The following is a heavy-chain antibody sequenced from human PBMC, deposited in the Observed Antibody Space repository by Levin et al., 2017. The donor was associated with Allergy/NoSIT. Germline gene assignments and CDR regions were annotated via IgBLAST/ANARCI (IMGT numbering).Heavy chain of an antibody. J-gene: IGHJ4*02. D-gene: IGHD5-18*01. CDR2: ISSSSSYI. Sequence: GESLKISCAASGFTFSSYSMNWVRQAPGKGLEWVSSISSSSSYIYYADSVKGRFTISRDNAKNSLYLQMNSLRAEDTAVYYCARGSYLSGYSYGSDYWGQGTLVTVSS. V-gene: IGHV3-21*01. CDR3: ARGSYLSGYSYGSDY. CDR1: GFTFSSYS.